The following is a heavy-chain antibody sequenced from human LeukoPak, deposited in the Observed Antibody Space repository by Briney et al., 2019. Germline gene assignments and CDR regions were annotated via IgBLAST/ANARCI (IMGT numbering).Heavy chain of an antibody. J-gene: IGHJ4*02. D-gene: IGHD3-10*01. CDR3: ARGRYYYGLGSYSPIDY. CDR2: MNPNSGNT. Sequence: ASVKVSCKASGYTCTSYDINWVRQATGQGLEWMGWMNPNSGNTGYAQKFQGRVTMTRNTSISTAYMELSSLRSEDTAVYYCARGRYYYGLGSYSPIDYWGQGTLVTVCS. V-gene: IGHV1-8*01. CDR1: GYTCTSYD.